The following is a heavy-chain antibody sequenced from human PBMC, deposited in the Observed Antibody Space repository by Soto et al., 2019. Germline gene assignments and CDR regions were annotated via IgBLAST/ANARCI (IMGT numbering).Heavy chain of an antibody. V-gene: IGHV1-46*01. CDR1: GYTFTSYY. CDR3: ARDHRNYVGNWGFDY. Sequence: QVQLVQSGAEVKKPGASVKVSCKASGYTFTSYYMHWVRQAPGQGLEWMGIINPSGGSTSYAQKFQGRVTTTRDTSTSTVYMELSSLRSEDTAVYYCARDHRNYVGNWGFDYWGQGTLVTVSS. J-gene: IGHJ4*02. CDR2: INPSGGST. D-gene: IGHD7-27*01.